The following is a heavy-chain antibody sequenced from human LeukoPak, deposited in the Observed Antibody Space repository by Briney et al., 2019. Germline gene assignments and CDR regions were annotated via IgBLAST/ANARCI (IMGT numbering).Heavy chain of an antibody. CDR1: GYSFTSYG. Sequence: ASVKVSCKASGYSFTSYGISWVRQAPGQGLEWMGWISGYNGKTNYAQKVQGRVTMTTDTSTSTAYMELRSMRSEDTAVYYCARASDYYDSSLDIWGQGTMVTVSS. CDR2: ISGYNGKT. D-gene: IGHD3-22*01. V-gene: IGHV1-18*01. J-gene: IGHJ3*02. CDR3: ARASDYYDSSLDI.